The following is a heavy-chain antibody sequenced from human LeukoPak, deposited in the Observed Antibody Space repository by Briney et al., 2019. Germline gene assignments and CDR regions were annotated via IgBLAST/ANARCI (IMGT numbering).Heavy chain of an antibody. J-gene: IGHJ4*02. CDR3: AKLGEGGYSYDYLPYYFDY. D-gene: IGHD5-18*01. V-gene: IGHV3-7*01. Sequence: PGGSLRLSCAAPGFTLSSYWMNWVRQAPGKGLEWVANIKQDGSEKYYVDSVKGRFTISRDNAKNSLYLQMDSLRSEDTAVYYCAKLGEGGYSYDYLPYYFDYWGQGTLVTVSS. CDR1: GFTLSSYW. CDR2: IKQDGSEK.